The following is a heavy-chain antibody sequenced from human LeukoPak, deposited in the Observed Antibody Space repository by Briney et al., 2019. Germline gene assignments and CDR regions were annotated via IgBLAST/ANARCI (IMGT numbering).Heavy chain of an antibody. D-gene: IGHD6-19*01. CDR2: ISAYNGNT. J-gene: IGHJ4*02. V-gene: IGHV1-18*04. Sequence: GASVKVSCKASGYTFTSYGISWVRQAPGQGLEWMGWISAYNGNTNYAQKLQGRVTMTTDTSTSTAYMELRSLRSDDTAVYYCARAHRSSIHSGWYDGMLEADYWGQGTLVTVSS. CDR1: GYTFTSYG. CDR3: ARAHRSSIHSGWYDGMLEADY.